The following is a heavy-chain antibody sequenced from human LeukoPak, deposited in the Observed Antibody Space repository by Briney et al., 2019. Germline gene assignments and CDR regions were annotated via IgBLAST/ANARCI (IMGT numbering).Heavy chain of an antibody. CDR3: ARYDYGDYEDYYYFMDV. D-gene: IGHD4-17*01. CDR2: ISTSSDTI. V-gene: IGHV3-48*01. Sequence: GGSLRLSCAASGFIFRSYSMNWVRQAPGKGLGWVSFISTSSDTISYADSVKGRFTISRDNANNSLYLQMNSLRAEDTAVYYCARYDYGDYEDYYYFMDVWGKGTTVTVSS. J-gene: IGHJ6*03. CDR1: GFIFRSYS.